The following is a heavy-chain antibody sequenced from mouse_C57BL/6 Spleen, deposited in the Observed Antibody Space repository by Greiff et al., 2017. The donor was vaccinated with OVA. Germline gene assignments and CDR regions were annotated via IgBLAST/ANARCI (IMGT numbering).Heavy chain of an antibody. CDR3: ARYDEDAMDY. J-gene: IGHJ4*01. CDR2: INPYNGGT. D-gene: IGHD2-12*01. Sequence: EVKLMESGPVLVKPGASVKMSCKASGYTFTDYYMNWVKQSHGKSLEWIGVINPYNGGTSYNQKFKGKATLTVDKSSSTAYMELNSLTSEDSAVYYCARYDEDAMDYWGQGTSVTVSS. V-gene: IGHV1-19*01. CDR1: GYTFTDYY.